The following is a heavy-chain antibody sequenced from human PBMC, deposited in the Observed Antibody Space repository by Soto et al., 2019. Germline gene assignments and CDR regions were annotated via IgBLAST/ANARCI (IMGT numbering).Heavy chain of an antibody. J-gene: IGHJ4*02. D-gene: IGHD4-17*01. CDR1: GFSLSTNGVG. Sequence: QITLKSAGPTLVKPTQTLTLTCTFSGFSLSTNGVGVGWIRQPQGKPLEWLALIYWDYSKHYSPSLNSRLTITKDTSRNLVGLTLTNMDPVDTATDDCAKKGGGDYILGYGGQGKLVTVSS. CDR2: IYWDYSK. CDR3: AKKGGGDYILGY. V-gene: IGHV2-5*02.